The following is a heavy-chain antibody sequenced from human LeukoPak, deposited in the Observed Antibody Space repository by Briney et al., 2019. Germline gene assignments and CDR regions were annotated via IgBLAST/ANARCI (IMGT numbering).Heavy chain of an antibody. Sequence: PGGSLRLSCAASGFTFSSYAMSWVRQAPGKGLEWVSAISGSGGSTYYADFVKGRFTISRDNSKNTLYLQMNSLRAEDTAVYYCANPGIAVAGSATTSGCWGQGTLVTVSS. J-gene: IGHJ4*02. CDR2: ISGSGGST. D-gene: IGHD6-19*01. V-gene: IGHV3-23*01. CDR3: ANPGIAVAGSATTSGC. CDR1: GFTFSSYA.